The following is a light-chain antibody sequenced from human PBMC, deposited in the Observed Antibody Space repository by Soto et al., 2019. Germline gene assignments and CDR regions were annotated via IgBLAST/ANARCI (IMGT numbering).Light chain of an antibody. CDR3: QQYDSSRT. Sequence: EIVLTQSPGTLSLSPGERATLSCRASQSVPSNFLAWYQQKPGQAPILLIYGVSRRATGIPDRFSGSGSGTDFTLTISSLEPEDFVVYYCQQYDSSRTFGQGTKVEIK. J-gene: IGKJ1*01. CDR2: GVS. CDR1: QSVPSNF. V-gene: IGKV3-20*01.